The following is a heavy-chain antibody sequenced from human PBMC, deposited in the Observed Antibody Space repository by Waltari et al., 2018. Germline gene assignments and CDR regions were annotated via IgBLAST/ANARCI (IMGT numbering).Heavy chain of an antibody. CDR1: GFTFSSYA. Sequence: EVQLVESGGGLVQPGGSLRLSCAASGFTFSSYAMSWVRQAPGKGRGWVSAIGGSGGSTYYADSVKGRFTISRDNSKNTLYLQMNSLRAEDTAVYYCAKSPVVQLSIFDYWGQGTLVTVST. CDR3: AKSPVVQLSIFDY. V-gene: IGHV3-23*04. CDR2: IGGSGGST. D-gene: IGHD5-18*01. J-gene: IGHJ4*02.